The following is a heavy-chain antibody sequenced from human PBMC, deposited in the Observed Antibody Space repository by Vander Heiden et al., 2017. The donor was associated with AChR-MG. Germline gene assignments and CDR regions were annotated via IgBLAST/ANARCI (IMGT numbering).Heavy chain of an antibody. V-gene: IGHV4-39*01. D-gene: IGHD1-1*01. Sequence: QLQLPESGPGLVKPSETLSLTCTVSGGSISSSSYYWGWIRQPPGKGLEWIGSIYYSGSTYYNPSLKSRVTISVDTSKNQFSLKLSSVTAADTAVYYCARPQYDRAGAGFDPWGQGTLVTVSS. J-gene: IGHJ5*02. CDR1: GGSISSSSYY. CDR3: ARPQYDRAGAGFDP. CDR2: IYYSGST.